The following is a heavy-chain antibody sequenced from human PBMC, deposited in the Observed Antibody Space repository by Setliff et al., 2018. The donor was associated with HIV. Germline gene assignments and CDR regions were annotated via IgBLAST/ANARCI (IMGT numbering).Heavy chain of an antibody. V-gene: IGHV4-39*01. CDR3: ARQTWEYYDTLTGYYRSPKNFDS. CDR1: GGSINRSNYY. D-gene: IGHD3-9*01. J-gene: IGHJ4*02. CDR2: ISYTGST. Sequence: SETLSLTCTVPGGSINRSNYYWGWIRQPPGKGLEWIGTISYTGSTYYDPSLRSRVTISLDTSKNQFFLKLSSVTAPDTAIYYCARQTWEYYDTLTGYYRSPKNFDSWGQGTLVTVSS.